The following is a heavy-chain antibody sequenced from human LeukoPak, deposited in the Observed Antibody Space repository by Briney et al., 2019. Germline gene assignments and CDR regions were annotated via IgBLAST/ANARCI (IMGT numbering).Heavy chain of an antibody. CDR3: AGGRDACKVGYF. CDR1: GGSISYNYC. D-gene: IGHD2-2*01. J-gene: IGHJ4*02. Sequence: SETLSLTCTVAGGSISYNYCWTWIRQPPGKGPEWIGTIYNSDYTYYNPSLTGRVTISMDTSKNYFCLTVTSVTAADTAVYYCAGGRDACKVGYFWGQGALVTVSS. V-gene: IGHV4-39*07. CDR2: IYNSDYT.